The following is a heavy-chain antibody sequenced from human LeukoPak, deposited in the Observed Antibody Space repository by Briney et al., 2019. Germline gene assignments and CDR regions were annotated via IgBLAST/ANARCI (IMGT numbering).Heavy chain of an antibody. J-gene: IGHJ4*02. CDR1: GYTFTSYG. CDR3: ARDLLVSGPEQLLFFSY. V-gene: IGHV1-18*04. Sequence: ASVKVSCKASGYTFTSYGISWVQQAPGQGLEWMGWISAYNGNTNYAQKLQGRVTMTTDTSTSTAYMELRSLRSDDTAVYYCARDLLVSGPEQLLFFSYWGQGTLVTVSS. D-gene: IGHD2-2*01. CDR2: ISAYNGNT.